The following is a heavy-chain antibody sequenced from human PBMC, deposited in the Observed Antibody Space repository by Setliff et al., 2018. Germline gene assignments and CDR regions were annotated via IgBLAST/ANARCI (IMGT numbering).Heavy chain of an antibody. CDR3: ARVSEAAAAGFDY. Sequence: ASVKVSCKASGYTFTSYAMHWVRQAPGQRLEWMGWINAGNGNTKYSQKFQGRVTITRDTSASTAYMELSSLRSEDTAVYYCARVSEAAAAGFDYWGQGTLVTVSS. D-gene: IGHD6-13*01. CDR1: GYTFTSYA. J-gene: IGHJ4*02. V-gene: IGHV1-3*01. CDR2: INAGNGNT.